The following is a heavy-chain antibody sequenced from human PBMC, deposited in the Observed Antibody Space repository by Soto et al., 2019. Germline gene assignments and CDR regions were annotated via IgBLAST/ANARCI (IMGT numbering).Heavy chain of an antibody. Sequence: PSETLSLTCSVSGGSISRGGYYWSWIRQRPGKGLEWIGYVYFNGNTYSNPSLKSRVTMSADMSANQFSLNLRSVTAADSGLYYCARQITMVRGIDYWGQGTLVTVSS. CDR1: GGSISRGGYY. J-gene: IGHJ4*02. CDR2: VYFNGNT. D-gene: IGHD3-10*01. CDR3: ARQITMVRGIDY. V-gene: IGHV4-31*03.